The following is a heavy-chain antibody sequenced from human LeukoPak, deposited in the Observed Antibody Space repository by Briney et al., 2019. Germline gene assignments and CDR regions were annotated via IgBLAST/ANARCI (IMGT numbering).Heavy chain of an antibody. CDR3: ASLGYSYGYS. V-gene: IGHV3-21*01. CDR2: ISSSSGYI. J-gene: IGHJ4*02. Sequence: GGSLRLSCAASGFTFSSYSMNWVRQAPGKGLEWVSSISSSSGYIYYTDSVKGRFTISRDNAKNSLYLQMNSLRAEDTAVYYCASLGYSYGYSWGQGTLVTVSS. D-gene: IGHD5-18*01. CDR1: GFTFSSYS.